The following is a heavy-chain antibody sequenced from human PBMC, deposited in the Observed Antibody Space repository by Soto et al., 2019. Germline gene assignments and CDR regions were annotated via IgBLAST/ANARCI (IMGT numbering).Heavy chain of an antibody. CDR1: GFTFSGYW. CDR2: IKEDGSED. V-gene: IGHV3-7*05. CDR3: ARGASDSDY. Sequence: GGSLRLSCAASGFTFSGYWMTWVRQAPGKGLEWVASIKEDGSEDHFVDSVKGRFTISRDNSKNSLYLQMSSLRGEDTAVYYCARGASDSDYWGQGTLVTVSS. D-gene: IGHD2-21*01. J-gene: IGHJ4*02.